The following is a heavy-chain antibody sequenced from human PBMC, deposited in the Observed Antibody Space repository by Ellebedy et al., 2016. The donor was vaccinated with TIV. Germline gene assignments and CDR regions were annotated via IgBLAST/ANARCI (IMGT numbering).Heavy chain of an antibody. Sequence: MPSETLSLTCAVSGGSISSSNWWSWVRQPPGKGLEWIGEIYHSGSTNYNPSLKSRVTISVDTSKNQFSLKLSSVTAADTAVYYCAREGSSSWYGWCDPWGQGTLVTVSS. J-gene: IGHJ5*02. V-gene: IGHV4-4*02. CDR1: GGSISSSNW. CDR3: AREGSSSWYGWCDP. D-gene: IGHD6-13*01. CDR2: IYHSGST.